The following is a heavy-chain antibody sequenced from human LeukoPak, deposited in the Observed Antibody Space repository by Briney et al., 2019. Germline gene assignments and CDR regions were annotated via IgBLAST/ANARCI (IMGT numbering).Heavy chain of an antibody. V-gene: IGHV4-4*07. CDR1: GGSISSYY. CDR3: AWGRQLNFFDL. D-gene: IGHD2-2*01. CDR2: IYTSGST. J-gene: IGHJ4*02. Sequence: SETLSLTCTVSGGSISSYYWSWIRQPAGKGLEWIGRIYTSGSTNYNPSLKSRVTMSVDTSKNQFSLRLNSVTAADTAVYYCAWGRQLNFFDLWGQGTLVTVSS.